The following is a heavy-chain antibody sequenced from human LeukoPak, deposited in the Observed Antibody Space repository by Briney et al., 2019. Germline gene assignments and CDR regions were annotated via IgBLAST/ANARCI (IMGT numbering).Heavy chain of an antibody. J-gene: IGHJ4*02. V-gene: IGHV1-2*06. CDR2: INPNSGGT. D-gene: IGHD1-1*01. CDR3: AREFNNNWPFDY. Sequence: GASVKVSCKASGYTFTGYFMHWVRQAPGQGLEWMGRINPNSGGTDYAQKFQGRVTMTRDTSINTAYMELSRLRSDDTAVYYCAREFNNNWPFDYWGQGPLVTVSS. CDR1: GYTFTGYF.